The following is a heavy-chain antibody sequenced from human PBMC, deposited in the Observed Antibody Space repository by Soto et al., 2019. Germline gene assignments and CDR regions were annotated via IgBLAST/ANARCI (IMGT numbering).Heavy chain of an antibody. CDR2: ISSSSSYI. D-gene: IGHD3-10*01. CDR1: GFTFSSYS. V-gene: IGHV3-21*01. J-gene: IGHJ5*02. Sequence: GGSLRLSCAASGFTFSSYSMNWVCQAPGKGLEWVPSISSSSSYIYYADSVKGRFTISRDNAKNSLYLQMNSLRAEDTAVYYCARDPSYYYGSGRRFDPWGQGTLVTVSS. CDR3: ARDPSYYYGSGRRFDP.